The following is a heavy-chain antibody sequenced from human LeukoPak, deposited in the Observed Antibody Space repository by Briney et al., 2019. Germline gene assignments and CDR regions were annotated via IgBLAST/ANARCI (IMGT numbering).Heavy chain of an antibody. J-gene: IGHJ5*02. CDR2: ISWDGGST. CDR1: GFTFDYYA. Sequence: PGGSLRLSCAASGFTFDYYAMHWVRQAPGKGLEWVSLISWDGGSTYYADSVKGRFTISRDNSKNSLYLQMNSLGAEDTALYYCAKSYYYGSGAFDPWGQGTLVTVSS. D-gene: IGHD3-10*01. CDR3: AKSYYYGSGAFDP. V-gene: IGHV3-43D*04.